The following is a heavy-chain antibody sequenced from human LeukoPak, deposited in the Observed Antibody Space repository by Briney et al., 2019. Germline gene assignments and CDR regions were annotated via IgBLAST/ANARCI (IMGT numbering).Heavy chain of an antibody. D-gene: IGHD3-22*01. Sequence: SETLSLTCTVSGGSISSYYWSWIRQPPGKGLEWIGYIYHSGSTNYNPSLKSRVTISVDTSKNQFSLKLSSVTAADTAIYYCARENPSGYYNRPIDYWGQGTLVTVSS. CDR3: ARENPSGYYNRPIDY. CDR2: IYHSGST. V-gene: IGHV4-59*01. CDR1: GGSISSYY. J-gene: IGHJ4*02.